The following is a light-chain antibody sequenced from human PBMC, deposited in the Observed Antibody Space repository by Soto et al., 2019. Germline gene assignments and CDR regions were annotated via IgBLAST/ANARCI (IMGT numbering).Light chain of an antibody. CDR3: VLSMGSGISL. V-gene: IGLV8-61*01. CDR1: SGSISARHH. J-gene: IGLJ3*02. Sequence: QTVVTQAPAFSVSPGGTVTLTCALSSGSISARHHTTWYQQTPGQPPRTLIYSTDTRSSGVPDRFSGSILENKAALTITGAQADDESDYYCVLSMGSGISLFGGGTKVTGL. CDR2: STD.